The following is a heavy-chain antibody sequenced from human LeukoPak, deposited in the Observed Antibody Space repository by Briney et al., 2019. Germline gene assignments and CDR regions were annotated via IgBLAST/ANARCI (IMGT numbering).Heavy chain of an antibody. J-gene: IGHJ5*02. Sequence: GVSLRLSCAASGFTVSSNYMSWVRQAPGKGLEWVSAISGSGGSTYYADSVKGRFTISRDSSKNTLYPQMNSLRAEDTAVYYCAKDRPYGSGSYNWFDPWGQGTLVTVSS. CDR3: AKDRPYGSGSYNWFDP. CDR2: ISGSGGST. V-gene: IGHV3-23*01. CDR1: GFTVSSNY. D-gene: IGHD3-10*01.